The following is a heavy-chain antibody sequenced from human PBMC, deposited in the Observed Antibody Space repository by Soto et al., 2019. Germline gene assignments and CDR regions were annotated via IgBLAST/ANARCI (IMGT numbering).Heavy chain of an antibody. V-gene: IGHV1-2*02. CDR1: GYTFTGYY. Sequence: GASVKVSCKASGYTFTGYYMHWVRQAPGQGLEWMGWINPNSGGTNYAQKFQSRVTMTRDTSISTAYMELSRLRSDDTAVYYCARVNVVVVAATREYYFDYWGQGTLVTSPQ. CDR2: INPNSGGT. D-gene: IGHD2-15*01. J-gene: IGHJ4*02. CDR3: ARVNVVVVAATREYYFDY.